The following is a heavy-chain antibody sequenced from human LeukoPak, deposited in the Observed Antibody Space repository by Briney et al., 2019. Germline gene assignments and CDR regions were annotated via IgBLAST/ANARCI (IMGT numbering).Heavy chain of an antibody. J-gene: IGHJ4*02. CDR1: GFTFDDCA. Sequence: GRSLRLSCAASGFTFDDCAMHWVRQAPGKGLEWVSGISWNSGSIGYADSVKGRFTISRDNAKNSLYLQMNSLRAEDTALYYCAKDSRYYYDSSGYCDYWGQGTLVTVSS. CDR3: AKDSRYYYDSSGYCDY. V-gene: IGHV3-9*01. CDR2: ISWNSGSI. D-gene: IGHD3-22*01.